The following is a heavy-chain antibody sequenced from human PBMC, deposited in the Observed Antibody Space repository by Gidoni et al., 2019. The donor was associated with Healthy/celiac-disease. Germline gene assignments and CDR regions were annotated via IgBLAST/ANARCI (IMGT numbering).Heavy chain of an antibody. J-gene: IGHJ3*02. D-gene: IGHD2-21*02. CDR1: GFTSSSYS. Sequence: EEQLVESGGGLVKPGRSLRLSGAAAGFTSSSYSMNWVRQAPGQGLGWVSSISSSSSYIYYVDSVQGRFTISRDNAKNSLYLQMNSLRAEDTAVYYCARDRMYRGDPLSVDAFDIWGQVTMVTVSS. CDR2: ISSSSSYI. CDR3: ARDRMYRGDPLSVDAFDI. V-gene: IGHV3-21*01.